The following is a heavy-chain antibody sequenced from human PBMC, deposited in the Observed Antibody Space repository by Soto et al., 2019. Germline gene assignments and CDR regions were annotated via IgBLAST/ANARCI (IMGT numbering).Heavy chain of an antibody. CDR2: ISAYNGNT. V-gene: IGHV1-18*04. D-gene: IGHD3-10*01. CDR1: GYTFTSYG. CDR3: ARSTMVRGVIQTGWFDP. J-gene: IGHJ5*02. Sequence: GASVKFSCKASGYTFTSYGISWVRQAPGQGLEWMGWISAYNGNTNYAQKLQGRVTMTTDTSTSTAYMELRSLRSDDTAVYYCARSTMVRGVIQTGWFDPWGQGTLVTVSS.